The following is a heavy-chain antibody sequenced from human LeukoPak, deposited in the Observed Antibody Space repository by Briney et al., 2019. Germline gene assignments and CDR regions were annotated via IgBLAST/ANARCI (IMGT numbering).Heavy chain of an antibody. J-gene: IGHJ4*02. CDR2: ISNSSSYT. CDR3: ARGGDPPRPLGY. Sequence: GGSLRLSCAASGFTFSDYYMSWIRQAPGKGLEWVSYISNSSSYTNYADSVKGRFTISRDNAKNSLYLQMNSLRAEDTAVYYCARGGDPPRPLGYWGQGTLVTVSS. CDR1: GFTFSDYY. V-gene: IGHV3-11*05. D-gene: IGHD4-17*01.